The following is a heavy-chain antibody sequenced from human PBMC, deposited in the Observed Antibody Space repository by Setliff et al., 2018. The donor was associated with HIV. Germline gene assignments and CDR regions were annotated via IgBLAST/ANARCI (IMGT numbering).Heavy chain of an antibody. V-gene: IGHV4-39*01. Sequence: SETLSLTCTVSGDSISRSTYYWGWIRQPPGKGLEWIGSISYSGSTYYNPSLKSRVTISVDTSKSQFSLKLISVTAADTAVYYCARQPLSRRRGTAVTTVGAFDIWGQGTKVTVSS. CDR3: ARQPLSRRRGTAVTTVGAFDI. J-gene: IGHJ3*02. CDR2: ISYSGST. D-gene: IGHD4-17*01. CDR1: GDSISRSTYY.